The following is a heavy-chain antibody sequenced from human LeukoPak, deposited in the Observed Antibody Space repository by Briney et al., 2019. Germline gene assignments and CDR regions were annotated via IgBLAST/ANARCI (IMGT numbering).Heavy chain of an antibody. CDR3: ALQPGYCSSASCSHFDF. D-gene: IGHD2-2*01. CDR1: GYKFTNYW. V-gene: IGHV5-51*01. CDR2: TYPDDSNT. Sequence: GESLKISCKGSGYKFTNYWIVWVRQMPGKGLEWMGITYPDDSNTRYSPSFQGQVTISVDKSFSTAYLQWNSLKASDTAMYYCALQPGYCSSASCSHFDFWGQGTLVTVSS. J-gene: IGHJ4*02.